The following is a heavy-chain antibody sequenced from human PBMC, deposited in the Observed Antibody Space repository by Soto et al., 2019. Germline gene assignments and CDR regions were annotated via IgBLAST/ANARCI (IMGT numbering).Heavy chain of an antibody. V-gene: IGHV1-46*01. CDR1: GYTFTTYY. CDR3: ARRAYNYANMDV. CDR2: INPSGGST. D-gene: IGHD5-18*01. J-gene: IGHJ6*02. Sequence: QVQLVQSGAEVKKPGASVKVSCETSGYTFTTYYMHWVRRAPGQGLEWMGMINPSGGSTSYAQKFQGRLTMTRDTSTRTIYRELSSLRRDEPAIYYCARRAYNYANMDVWGQGTTVPVS.